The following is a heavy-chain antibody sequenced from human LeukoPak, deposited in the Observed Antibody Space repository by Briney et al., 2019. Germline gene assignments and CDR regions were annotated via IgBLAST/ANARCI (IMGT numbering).Heavy chain of an antibody. J-gene: IGHJ4*02. V-gene: IGHV4-59*01. CDR2: IYYSEST. D-gene: IGHD5-12*01. CDR1: GGSISSYY. CDR3: ARATGYDGGYFDY. Sequence: PSETLSLTCTVSGGSISSYYWSWIRQPPGKGLEWIGNIYYSESTNYNPSLKSRVTISVDTSKNQLSLKLSSVTAADTAVYYCARATGYDGGYFDYWGQGTLVTVSS.